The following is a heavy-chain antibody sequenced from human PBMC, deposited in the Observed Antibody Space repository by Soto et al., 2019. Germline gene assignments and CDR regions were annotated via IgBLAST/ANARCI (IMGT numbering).Heavy chain of an antibody. V-gene: IGHV1-46*01. CDR2: INPSGGST. D-gene: IGHD3-3*01. Sequence: RASVKVSCKASGYTFTSYYMHWVRQAPGQGLEWMGIINPSGGSTSYAQKFQGRVTMTRDTSTSTVYMELSSLRSEDTAVYYCARDASLITIFGVVIIGHYYYGMGVWGQGTTVTVSS. CDR3: ARDASLITIFGVVIIGHYYYGMGV. CDR1: GYTFTSYY. J-gene: IGHJ6*02.